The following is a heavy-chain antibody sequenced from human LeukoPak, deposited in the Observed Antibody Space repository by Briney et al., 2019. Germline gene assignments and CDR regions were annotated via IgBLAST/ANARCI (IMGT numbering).Heavy chain of an antibody. J-gene: IGHJ5*02. CDR2: IWYDGSNK. D-gene: IGHD1-7*01. CDR1: GFTFSSYS. CDR3: ARDRALELPPRGFDP. Sequence: GGSLRLSCAASGFTFSSYSMNWVRQAPGKGLEWVAVIWYDGSNKYYADSVKGRFTISRDNSKNTLYLQMNSLRAEDTAVYYCARDRALELPPRGFDPWGQGTLVTVSS. V-gene: IGHV3-33*08.